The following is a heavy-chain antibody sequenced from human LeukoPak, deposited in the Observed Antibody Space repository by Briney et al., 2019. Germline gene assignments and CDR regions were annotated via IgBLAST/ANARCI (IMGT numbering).Heavy chain of an antibody. CDR1: GGTFSNYA. CDR2: IVPIFGTA. D-gene: IGHD2-2*01. J-gene: IGHJ4*02. V-gene: IGHV1-69*13. CDR3: ARDRVGYCSSTSCYGDFDY. Sequence: ASVKVSCKASGGTFSNYAISWVRQAPGQGLEWMGGIVPIFGTANYAQKFQGRVTITADESTSTAYMELSSLRSEDTAVYYCARDRVGYCSSTSCYGDFDYWGQGTLVTVSS.